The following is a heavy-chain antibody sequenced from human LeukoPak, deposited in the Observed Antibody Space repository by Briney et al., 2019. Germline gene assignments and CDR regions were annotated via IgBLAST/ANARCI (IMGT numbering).Heavy chain of an antibody. Sequence: GGSLRLSCAASGFTLNYYSMNWVRQAPGKGLEWVSYIGSSSSVRYYADSVKGRFTISRDNGKNSLYLQVNSLRAEDTAVYYCARDLGYAFDIWGQGTMVTVSS. CDR2: IGSSSSVR. D-gene: IGHD5-12*01. V-gene: IGHV3-48*01. CDR3: ARDLGYAFDI. CDR1: GFTLNYYS. J-gene: IGHJ3*02.